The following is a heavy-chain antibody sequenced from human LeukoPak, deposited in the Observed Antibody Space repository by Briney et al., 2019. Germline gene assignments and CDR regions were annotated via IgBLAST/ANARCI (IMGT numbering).Heavy chain of an antibody. CDR3: AKDYDFWSGYPRCYFDC. J-gene: IGHJ4*02. CDR1: GFTFSSHG. CDR2: IRYDGSNK. Sequence: PGGSLRLSCAASGFTFSSHGMHWVRQAPGKGLEWVAFIRYDGSNKYYADSVKGRFTISRDNSKNTLYLQMNSLRAEDTAVYYCAKDYDFWSGYPRCYFDCWGQGTLVTVSS. D-gene: IGHD3-3*01. V-gene: IGHV3-30*02.